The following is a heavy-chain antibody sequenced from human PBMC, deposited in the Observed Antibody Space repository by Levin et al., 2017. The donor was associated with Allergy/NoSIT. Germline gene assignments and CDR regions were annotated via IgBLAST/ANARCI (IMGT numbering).Heavy chain of an antibody. V-gene: IGHV3-33*01. CDR3: ARPVDTTDPHFDY. Sequence: GESLKISCAASGFTFSSYGMHWVRQAPGKGLEWVAVIWYDGSNKYYADSVKGRFTISRDNSKNTLYLQMNSLRAEDTAVYYCARPVDTTDPHFDYWGQGTLVTVSS. D-gene: IGHD5-18*01. J-gene: IGHJ4*02. CDR2: IWYDGSNK. CDR1: GFTFSSYG.